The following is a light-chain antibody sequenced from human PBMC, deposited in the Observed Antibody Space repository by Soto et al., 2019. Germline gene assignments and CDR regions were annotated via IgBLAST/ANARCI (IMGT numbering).Light chain of an antibody. Sequence: QAVVTQEPSLTVSPGGTVTLTCGSSTGAVTSGHYPYWFQQKPGQAPRTLIYDTSNKHSWTPARFSGSLLGGKGALTLSGAQPEDEAEYYCLLSYRGSYVFGTGTKVTVL. J-gene: IGLJ1*01. CDR1: TGAVTSGHY. CDR2: DTS. CDR3: LLSYRGSYV. V-gene: IGLV7-46*01.